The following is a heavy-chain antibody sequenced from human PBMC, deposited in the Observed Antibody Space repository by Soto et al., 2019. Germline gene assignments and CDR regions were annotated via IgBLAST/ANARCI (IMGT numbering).Heavy chain of an antibody. CDR1: GYTFTAHA. CDR3: ARSRVTLFGVVPALLDN. D-gene: IGHD3-3*01. CDR2: ITAGNGYT. Sequence: GASVKVSCKASGYTFTAHAIHWVRQAPGQRLELMGWITAGNGYTKYSQKFQGRVTITRDTSASTAYMELSSLRSEDTAVYYCARSRVTLFGVVPALLDNWGQGTLVTVSS. J-gene: IGHJ4*02. V-gene: IGHV1-3*01.